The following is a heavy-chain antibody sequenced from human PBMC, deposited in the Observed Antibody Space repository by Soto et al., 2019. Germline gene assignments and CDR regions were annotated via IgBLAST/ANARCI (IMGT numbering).Heavy chain of an antibody. CDR1: GFTFTYYA. CDR2: ISANGQGI. Sequence: EVHLLESGGGLVQPGGSLRLSCTASGFTFTYYAFSWVRQAPGKGLERVSAISANGQGIYYADSVRGRFIISRDNSKNAVFLHMDSLRAEDTAVYYCAKDRDYPRDQFHYWGQGTLVTVSS. J-gene: IGHJ4*02. V-gene: IGHV3-23*01. D-gene: IGHD2-2*01. CDR3: AKDRDYPRDQFHY.